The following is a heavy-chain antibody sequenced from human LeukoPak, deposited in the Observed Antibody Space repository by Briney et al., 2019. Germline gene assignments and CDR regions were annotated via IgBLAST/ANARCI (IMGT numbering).Heavy chain of an antibody. D-gene: IGHD3-22*01. CDR1: GFAFSSYW. V-gene: IGHV3-7*01. Sequence: GSLRLSCAASGFAFSSYWMTWVRQAPGQGLEWVANIKEDGSERYYLDSVKGRFTISRDNAKNSLYLQMNSLRAEDTAVYYCARGRFDGSGYYFFDIWGQGTMVTVSS. CDR3: ARGRFDGSGYYFFDI. J-gene: IGHJ3*02. CDR2: IKEDGSER.